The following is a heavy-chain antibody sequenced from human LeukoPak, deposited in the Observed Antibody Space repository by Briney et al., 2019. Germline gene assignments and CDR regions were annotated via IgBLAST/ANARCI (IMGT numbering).Heavy chain of an antibody. CDR1: GGSISSGDYY. J-gene: IGHJ4*02. CDR2: IYYSGST. D-gene: IGHD5-12*01. V-gene: IGHV4-30-4*01. CDR3: ARAPMVATFFDY. Sequence: SETLSLTCTVSGGSISSGDYYWSWIRQPPGKGLEWIGYIYYSGSTYYNPSLKSRVTISVDTSKNQFSLKLSSVTAADTAVYYCARAPMVATFFDYWGQGTLVTVSS.